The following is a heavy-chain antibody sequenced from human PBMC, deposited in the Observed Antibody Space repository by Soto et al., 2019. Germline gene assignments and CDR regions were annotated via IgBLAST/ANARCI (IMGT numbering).Heavy chain of an antibody. Sequence: ASVKVSCKASGGTFSSYTISWVRQAPGQGLEWMGRIIPILGIANYAQKFQGRVTITADKSTSTAYMELSSLRSEDTAVYYCATPQGYDDCLDSWGQETLVTVSS. V-gene: IGHV1-69*02. D-gene: IGHD2-21*02. CDR1: GGTFSSYT. J-gene: IGHJ4*02. CDR3: ATPQGYDDCLDS. CDR2: IIPILGIA.